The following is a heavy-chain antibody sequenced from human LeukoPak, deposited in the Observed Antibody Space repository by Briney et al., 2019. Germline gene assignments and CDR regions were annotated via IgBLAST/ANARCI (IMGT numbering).Heavy chain of an antibody. Sequence: GASVKVSCNASGFTFTSSAMQWVRQARGQRLEWIGWIVVGSGNTNYAQKFQERVTITRDMSTSTAYMELSSLRSEDTAVYYCAAARSVVGATSYWGQGTLVTVSS. CDR1: GFTFTSSA. V-gene: IGHV1-58*02. CDR3: AAARSVVGATSY. J-gene: IGHJ4*02. D-gene: IGHD1-26*01. CDR2: IVVGSGNT.